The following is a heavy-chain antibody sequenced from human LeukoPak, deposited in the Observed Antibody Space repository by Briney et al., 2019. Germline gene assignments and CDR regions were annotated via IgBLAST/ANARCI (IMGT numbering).Heavy chain of an antibody. CDR1: GFCFSSFW. V-gene: IGHV3-7*04. CDR3: ARDSPAGTTWRSVPTFVF. D-gene: IGHD4-17*01. J-gene: IGHJ4*02. CDR2: IKEEGRTT. Sequence: RGSLRLSCAASGFCFSSFWMSWVSQAPGKGLEWVADIKEEGRTTYYVDSVKGRFTISRDNAKNTLYLQMNSLRAEDTAVYYCARDSPAGTTWRSVPTFVFWGERTLVTVTS.